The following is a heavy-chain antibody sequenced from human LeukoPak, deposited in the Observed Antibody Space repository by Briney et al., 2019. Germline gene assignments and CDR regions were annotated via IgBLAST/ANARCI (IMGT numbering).Heavy chain of an antibody. CDR3: TYTGNDY. CDR1: GFTFSNAW. V-gene: IGHV3-15*01. J-gene: IGHJ4*02. Sequence: PGGSLRLSCAAYGFTFSNAWMSWVRQAPGKGLEWVGRIKSKTEGGTTDYAAPVKGRFTISIDDTKDTLYLQMNILKTEDTSVYYCTYTGNDYWGQGTLVTVSS. CDR2: IKSKTEGGTT.